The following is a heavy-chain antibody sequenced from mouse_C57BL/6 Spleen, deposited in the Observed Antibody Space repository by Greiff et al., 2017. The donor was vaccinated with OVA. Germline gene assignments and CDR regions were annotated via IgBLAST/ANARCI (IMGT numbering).Heavy chain of an antibody. D-gene: IGHD2-3*01. CDR1: GFTFSDYG. CDR3: ARPYDGYYVAY. V-gene: IGHV5-17*01. Sequence: DVKLVESGGGLVKPGGSLKLSCAASGFTFSDYGMHWVRQAPEKGLEWVAYISSGSSTIYYADTVKGRFTISRDNAKNTLFLQMTSLRSEDTAMYYCARPYDGYYVAYWGQGTLVTVSA. J-gene: IGHJ3*01. CDR2: ISSGSSTI.